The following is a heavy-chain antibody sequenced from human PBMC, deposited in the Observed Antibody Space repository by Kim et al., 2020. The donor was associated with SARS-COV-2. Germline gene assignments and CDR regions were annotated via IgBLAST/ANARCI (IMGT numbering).Heavy chain of an antibody. CDR1: GGSISSYY. Sequence: SETLSLTCTISGGSISSYYWSWIRQPPGKRLEYIGYIYYSGSTKYNPSLKSRVTISVDTSKNHVSLKLNSVTAADTAVYYCARLPYYYDSSGYPNWHLDLWGRGTLVPVSS. CDR2: IYYSGST. CDR3: ARLPYYYDSSGYPNWHLDL. J-gene: IGHJ2*01. V-gene: IGHV4-59*08. D-gene: IGHD3-22*01.